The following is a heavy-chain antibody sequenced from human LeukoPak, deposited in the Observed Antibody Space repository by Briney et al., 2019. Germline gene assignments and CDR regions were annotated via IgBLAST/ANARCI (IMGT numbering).Heavy chain of an antibody. D-gene: IGHD5-18*01. CDR2: IYSGGST. CDR3: ARVHTAMVTFDY. Sequence: GGSLRLSCAASGFTVSSNYMSWVRQAPGKGLEWVSVIYSGGSTYYADSVKGRFAISRDNSKNTLYLQMNSLRAEDTAVYHCARVHTAMVTFDYWGQGTLVTVSS. J-gene: IGHJ4*02. V-gene: IGHV3-53*01. CDR1: GFTVSSNY.